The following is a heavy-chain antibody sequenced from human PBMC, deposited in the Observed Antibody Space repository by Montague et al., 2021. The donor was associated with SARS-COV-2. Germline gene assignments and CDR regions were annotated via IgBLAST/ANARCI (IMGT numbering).Heavy chain of an antibody. CDR1: GGSFNDYY. D-gene: IGHD3-22*01. CDR2: VNHGGIT. J-gene: IGHJ4*02. V-gene: IGHV4-34*01. CDR3: ARGHQGVAMIVEVMIGAEYYFDY. Sequence: SETLSLTCAVYGGSFNDYYWSWIRQPPGKGLEWIGEVNHGGITNYSPSLKSRVTISADTSKNQFSLKLKSVTAADTANYYCARGHQGVAMIVEVMIGAEYYFDYWGQGSLVTVSS.